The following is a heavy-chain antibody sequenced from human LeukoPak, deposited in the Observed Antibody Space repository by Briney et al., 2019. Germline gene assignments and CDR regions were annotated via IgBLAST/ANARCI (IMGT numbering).Heavy chain of an antibody. CDR3: ARERRISIFGVVHYYMDV. J-gene: IGHJ6*03. Sequence: SSETLSLTRSVSGGSISNYYWSWIRQPPGKGLEWIGYIYYSGNTNYNPSLKSRVTISVDTSKNQFSLKLSSVTAADTAVYYCARERRISIFGVVHYYMDVWGEGTTVTVSS. D-gene: IGHD3-3*01. CDR1: GGSISNYY. V-gene: IGHV4-59*01. CDR2: IYYSGNT.